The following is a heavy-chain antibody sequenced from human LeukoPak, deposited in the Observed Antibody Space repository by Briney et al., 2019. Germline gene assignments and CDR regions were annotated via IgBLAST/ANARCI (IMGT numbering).Heavy chain of an antibody. CDR1: GGSFSGYY. CDR3: ARGLTTVTTFNWFDP. Sequence: SETLSLTCAVYGGSFSGYYWSWIRQPPGKGLEWLGEINHSGSTNYNPSLKSRVTISVDTSKNQFSLKLSSVTAADTAVYSCARGLTTVTTFNWFDPWGQGTLVAVSS. J-gene: IGHJ5*02. V-gene: IGHV4-34*01. D-gene: IGHD4-17*01. CDR2: INHSGST.